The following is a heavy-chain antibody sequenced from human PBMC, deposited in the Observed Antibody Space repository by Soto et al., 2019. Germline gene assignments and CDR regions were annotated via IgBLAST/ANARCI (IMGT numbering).Heavy chain of an antibody. Sequence: QVQLVQSGGGLVKPGGSLTLSCAASGFAFSDYYMTWIRQAPGKGLEWVSSLSNSGTYTNYADSVKGRFITSRDNAKNSLFLHLNSLRAEDTAVYFCARDQYVFHYWGQGALVTVSS. J-gene: IGHJ4*02. CDR3: ARDQYVFHY. D-gene: IGHD3-16*01. V-gene: IGHV3-11*05. CDR1: GFAFSDYY. CDR2: LSNSGTYT.